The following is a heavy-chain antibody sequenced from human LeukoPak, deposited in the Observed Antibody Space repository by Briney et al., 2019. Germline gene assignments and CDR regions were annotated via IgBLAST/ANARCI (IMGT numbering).Heavy chain of an antibody. V-gene: IGHV3-13*01. J-gene: IGHJ2*01. CDR2: IGSAGAT. CDR3: ARGGISAFMPDNWYFDL. Sequence: GGSLRLSCAASGFTFSNYDMHWVRQTTGKGPEWVSAIGSAGATYYPGSLKGRFTISRENAKNSLFLQMNSLRVGDAAVYFCARGGISAFMPDNWYFDLWGRGTLVTVSS. D-gene: IGHD1-26*01. CDR1: GFTFSNYD.